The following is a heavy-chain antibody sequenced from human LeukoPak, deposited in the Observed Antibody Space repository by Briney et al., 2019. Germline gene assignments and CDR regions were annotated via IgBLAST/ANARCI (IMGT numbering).Heavy chain of an antibody. CDR3: AKKYRANDDHFDY. J-gene: IGHJ4*02. CDR1: GFTFSSYA. Sequence: GGSLRLSCAASGFTFSSYAMSWVRQAPGKGLEWVSAISGSGGSTYYADSVKARFTISRDISKNTLYLQMNSLRAEDTAVYYCAKKYRANDDHFDYWGQGTLVTVSS. D-gene: IGHD1-1*01. V-gene: IGHV3-23*01. CDR2: ISGSGGST.